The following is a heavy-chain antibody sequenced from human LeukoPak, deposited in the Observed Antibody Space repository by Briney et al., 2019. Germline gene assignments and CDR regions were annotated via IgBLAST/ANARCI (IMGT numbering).Heavy chain of an antibody. CDR2: ITCSSNSI. CDR1: GFTFSSFS. Sequence: GGSLRLSCAASGFTFSSFSMNWVRQAPGKGLEWVSSITCSSNSIYYASSVRGRFTICRDNAKNSRYLQMNSLRAEDTAVYYCARDLRRWGKGTLVT. CDR3: ARDLRR. J-gene: IGHJ4*02. V-gene: IGHV3-21*01.